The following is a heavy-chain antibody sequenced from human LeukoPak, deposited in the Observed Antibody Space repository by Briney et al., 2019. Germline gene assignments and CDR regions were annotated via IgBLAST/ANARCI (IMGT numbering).Heavy chain of an antibody. V-gene: IGHV3-48*02. CDR2: ISSPSTNI. D-gene: IGHD7-27*01. CDR3: ARESYWGSSGKGFDC. CDR1: GFMLTSYS. J-gene: IGHJ4*02. Sequence: PGGSLGLSCAASGFMLTSYSMNWVRQAPAKGLEWVAYISSPSTNIDYVDSVKGRFTISRDNAKNSLYLQMNSLRDEDTAVYYCARESYWGSSGKGFDCWGQGTLVTVSS.